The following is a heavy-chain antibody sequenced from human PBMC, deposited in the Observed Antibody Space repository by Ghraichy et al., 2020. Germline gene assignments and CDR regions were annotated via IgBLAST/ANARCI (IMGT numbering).Heavy chain of an antibody. CDR1: GGPINSDY. Sequence: SQTLSLTCTVSGGPINSDYWTWIRQPPGQGMEQNVYIHHSATTIYYPSLLSRVTISLDTSKNQFSLNLRAVTAADTAFYYCAGLGGSRTNPPYDNWGQGILVFFSS. V-gene: IGHV4-59*01. J-gene: IGHJ4*02. D-gene: IGHD1-26*01. CDR2: IHHSATT. CDR3: AGLGGSRTNPPYDN.